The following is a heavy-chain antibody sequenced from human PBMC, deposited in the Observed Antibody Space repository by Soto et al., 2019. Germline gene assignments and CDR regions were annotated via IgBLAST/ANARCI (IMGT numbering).Heavy chain of an antibody. D-gene: IGHD2-15*01. J-gene: IGHJ5*02. CDR1: GFSFSSDA. CDR3: AKYEVQCSGKSCPRWFDP. V-gene: IGHV3-23*01. CDR2: IGTSGSI. Sequence: EVQLLESGGGLVQPGGSLRLSGAASGFSFSSDAMSWVRQAPGKGLEWVSTIGTSGSIYYADSVKGRFTISRDNSKNTLSLQMNSLRAKDTAVYYCAKYEVQCSGKSCPRWFDPWGQGTLVTVSS.